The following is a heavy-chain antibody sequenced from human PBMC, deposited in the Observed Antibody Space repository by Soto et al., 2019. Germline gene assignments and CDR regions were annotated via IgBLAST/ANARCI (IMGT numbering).Heavy chain of an antibody. J-gene: IGHJ5*02. Sequence: GGSLRLSCAASGFSLRTSGMHWLRRAPGKGLEWVGFIWYDGTKRFYANSVKGRSTISKDNSNNILYLQMSGLRAEDTAVYYCARDVVTAVAGSVNFFDTWGQGTLVTVSS. CDR3: ARDVVTAVAGSVNFFDT. D-gene: IGHD6-19*01. V-gene: IGHV3-33*01. CDR2: IWYDGTKR. CDR1: GFSLRTSG.